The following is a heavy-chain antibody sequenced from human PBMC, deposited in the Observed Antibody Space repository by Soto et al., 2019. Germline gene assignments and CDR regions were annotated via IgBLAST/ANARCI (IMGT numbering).Heavy chain of an antibody. D-gene: IGHD3-22*01. Sequence: PSETLSLTCTVSGGSISSYYWSWIRQPPGTGLEWIGYIYYSGSTNYNPSLKRRVTISVDTSKNQFSLKLSSVTAADTAVYYCARELYDSSGYYSNWFDPWGQGTLVTVSS. J-gene: IGHJ5*02. CDR3: ARELYDSSGYYSNWFDP. CDR1: GGSISSYY. V-gene: IGHV4-59*01. CDR2: IYYSGST.